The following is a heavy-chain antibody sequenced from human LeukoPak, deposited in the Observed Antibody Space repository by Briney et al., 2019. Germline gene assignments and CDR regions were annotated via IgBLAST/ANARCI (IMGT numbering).Heavy chain of an antibody. Sequence: ASVTVSCKASGYTFTSYDINWVRQAPGQGLEWMGWMNPNSGNTGYAQKFQGRVTMTRNTSISTAYMELSSLRSEDTAVYYCASDILTGPMAYRGAFDIWGQGTMVTVSS. CDR2: MNPNSGNT. CDR1: GYTFTSYD. V-gene: IGHV1-8*01. CDR3: ASDILTGPMAYRGAFDI. J-gene: IGHJ3*02. D-gene: IGHD3-9*01.